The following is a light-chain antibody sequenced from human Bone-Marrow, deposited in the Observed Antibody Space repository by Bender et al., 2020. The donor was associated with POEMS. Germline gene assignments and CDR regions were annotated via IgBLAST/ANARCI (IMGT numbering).Light chain of an antibody. CDR1: SRDVGGYNY. CDR3: SSYTSGSVL. J-gene: IGLJ3*02. CDR2: DLT. Sequence: QSALTQPASMSGSPGQSITISCTGISRDVGGYNYVSWYQQHTGRAPKLIIYDLTNRPSGVSDRFSGSKSGNTASLSISGLQTEDEADYYCSSYTSGSVLFGGGTKLTVL. V-gene: IGLV2-14*01.